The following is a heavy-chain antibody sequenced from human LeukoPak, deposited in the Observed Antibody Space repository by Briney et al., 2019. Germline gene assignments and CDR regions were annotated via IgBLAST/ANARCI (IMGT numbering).Heavy chain of an antibody. D-gene: IGHD3-10*01. J-gene: IGHJ4*02. CDR1: GYTFTSYD. Sequence: GASVKVSCKASGYTFTSYDINWVRQATGQGLEWIGWMNPNSGNTGYAQKFQGRVTMTRNTSISTAYMELSSLRSEDTAVYYCATQEIKYYYGSGSYYGGYWGQGTLVTVSS. CDR2: MNPNSGNT. CDR3: ATQEIKYYYGSGSYYGGY. V-gene: IGHV1-8*01.